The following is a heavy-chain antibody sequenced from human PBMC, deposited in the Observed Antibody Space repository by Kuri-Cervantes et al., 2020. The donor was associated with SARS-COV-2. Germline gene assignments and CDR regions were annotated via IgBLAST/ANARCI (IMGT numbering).Heavy chain of an antibody. D-gene: IGHD3-10*01. J-gene: IGHJ4*02. Sequence: SETLSLTCTVSGGSVSSGSYYWSWIRQPPGKGLEWIGEINHSGSTNYNPSLKSRVTISVDTSKNQFSLKLSSVTAADTAVYYCARSAVRMVRGVIHYWGQGTLVTVSS. CDR2: INHSGST. CDR3: ARSAVRMVRGVIHY. CDR1: GGSVSSGSYY. V-gene: IGHV4-61*01.